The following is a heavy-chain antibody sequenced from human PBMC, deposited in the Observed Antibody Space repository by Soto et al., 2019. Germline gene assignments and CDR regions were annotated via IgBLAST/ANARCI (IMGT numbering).Heavy chain of an antibody. CDR3: ARAVEGMTTVETLPGVDV. D-gene: IGHD4-17*01. CDR2: ISESGGTK. V-gene: IGHV3-11*01. CDR1: GFTFSDYY. Sequence: PGGSLRLSCAASGFTFSDYYMSWIRQAPGKGLEWVSHISESGGTKYFADPVKGRFTVSRDNAQKSLYLQLNSLRAEDTAVYYCARAVEGMTTVETLPGVDVWGQGTTVTVSS. J-gene: IGHJ6*02.